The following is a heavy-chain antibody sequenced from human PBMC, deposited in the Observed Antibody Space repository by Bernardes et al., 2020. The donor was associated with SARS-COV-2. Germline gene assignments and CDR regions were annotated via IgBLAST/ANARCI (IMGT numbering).Heavy chain of an antibody. D-gene: IGHD2-8*02. CDR2: VSSSSTYI. V-gene: IGHV3-21*01. CDR3: TRESDTDVGAVGCAGGY. CDR1: GFTFSIYT. J-gene: IGHJ4*02. Sequence: GGSLRLSCAASGFTFSIYTMNWVRQAPGKGLEWVSFVSSSSTYIYYADSVQGRFTISRDNAKDSLYLHMNSLRAEDTAVYYCTRESDTDVGAVGCAGGYWGQGTLGMVSS.